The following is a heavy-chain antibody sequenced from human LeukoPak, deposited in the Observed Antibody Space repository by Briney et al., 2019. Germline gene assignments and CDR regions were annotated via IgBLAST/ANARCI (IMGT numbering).Heavy chain of an antibody. CDR3: ARGVVPAFDYYYYMDV. CDR2: ISSSSRYV. CDR1: GFTFSSYS. J-gene: IGHJ6*03. D-gene: IGHD2-2*01. V-gene: IGHV3-21*01. Sequence: GGSLRLSCAASGFTFSSYSMNWVRQAPGKGLEWVSSISSSSRYVYYADSVKGRFTISRDNAKNSLYLQMNSLRAEDTAVYYCARGVVPAFDYYYYMDVWGKGTTVTVSS.